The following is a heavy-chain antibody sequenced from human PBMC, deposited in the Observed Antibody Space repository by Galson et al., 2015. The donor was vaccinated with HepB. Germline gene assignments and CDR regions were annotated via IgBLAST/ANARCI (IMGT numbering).Heavy chain of an antibody. CDR3: ARRYCSSTSRYSYGMDV. CDR2: IKQDGSEK. J-gene: IGHJ6*02. V-gene: IGHV3-7*03. Sequence: SLRLSCAASGFTFSSYWMSWVRQAPGKGLEWVANIKQDGSEKYYVDSVKGRFTISRDNAKNSLYLQMNSLRAEDTAVYYCARRYCSSTSRYSYGMDVWGQGITVTVSS. CDR1: GFTFSSYW. D-gene: IGHD2-2*01.